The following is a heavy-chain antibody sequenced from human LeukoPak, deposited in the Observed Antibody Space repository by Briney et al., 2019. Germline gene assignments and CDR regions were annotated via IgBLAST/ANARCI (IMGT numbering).Heavy chain of an antibody. J-gene: IGHJ4*02. CDR1: GYHFTTYW. CDR2: IYPDDSDT. D-gene: IGHD6-19*01. Sequence: GESLKISFKASGYHFTTYWIAWVRQMPGKGLECMGIIYPDDSDTRYSPSFQGQVTISADKSINTAYLHWSSLKAPDTAMYYCARRPAGAAGLFFDYWGQGALVTVSS. V-gene: IGHV5-51*01. CDR3: ARRPAGAAGLFFDY.